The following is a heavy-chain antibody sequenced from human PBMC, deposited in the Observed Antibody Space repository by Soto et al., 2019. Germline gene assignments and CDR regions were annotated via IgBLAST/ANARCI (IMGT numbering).Heavy chain of an antibody. CDR3: AKDRTIASRNYDY. CDR2: ISGSVGST. CDR1: GFIFSDFA. V-gene: IGHV3-23*01. D-gene: IGHD6-6*01. J-gene: IGHJ4*02. Sequence: GGSLRLSCAASGFIFSDFAMSWVRQAPGKGLEWVSAISGSVGSTYYADSVKGRFTISRDNSNNTLYLQMSSLRAEDTGVYYCAKDRTIASRNYDYWGQGIQVTVSS.